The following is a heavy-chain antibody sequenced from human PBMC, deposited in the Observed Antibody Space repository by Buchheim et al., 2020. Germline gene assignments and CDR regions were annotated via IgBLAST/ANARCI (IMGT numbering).Heavy chain of an antibody. CDR1: GFTFSDYY. J-gene: IGHJ4*02. Sequence: QVQLVESGGGLVKPGGSLRLSCAASGFTFSDYYMTWIRQAPGKGLEWLSYISGSSSETNYADSVRGRFTISRDNAKNSLYLQMNSLRVEETAVYYCMTGGQIRNGDYWGQGTL. D-gene: IGHD1-14*01. CDR2: ISGSSSET. V-gene: IGHV3-11*06. CDR3: MTGGQIRNGDY.